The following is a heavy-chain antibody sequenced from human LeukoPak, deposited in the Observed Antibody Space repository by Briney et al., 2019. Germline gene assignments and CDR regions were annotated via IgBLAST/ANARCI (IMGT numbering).Heavy chain of an antibody. CDR3: AKETYSSGWYPYFDY. CDR2: ISGSGGST. V-gene: IGHV3-23*01. Sequence: GGSLRVSCVASGFTFSSYAMSWVRQAPGKGLEWVSGISGSGGSTYYADSVKGRFTISRDNSKNTLFLQMNSLRAEDTAVYYCAKETYSSGWYPYFDYWGQGTLVTVS. D-gene: IGHD6-19*01. J-gene: IGHJ4*02. CDR1: GFTFSSYA.